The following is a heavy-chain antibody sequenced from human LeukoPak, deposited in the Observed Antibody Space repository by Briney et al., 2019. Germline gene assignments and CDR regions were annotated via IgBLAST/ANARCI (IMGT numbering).Heavy chain of an antibody. CDR3: AREQWLAPDY. CDR1: GFTLSSYS. CDR2: ISSSSSYI. Sequence: GGSLRLSCAASGFTLSSYSMNWVRQAPGKGLEWVSAISSSSSYIYYADSVKGRFTISRENAKNSLYLQMNSLRAEDTAVYYCAREQWLAPDYWGQGTLVTVSS. J-gene: IGHJ4*02. V-gene: IGHV3-21*01. D-gene: IGHD6-19*01.